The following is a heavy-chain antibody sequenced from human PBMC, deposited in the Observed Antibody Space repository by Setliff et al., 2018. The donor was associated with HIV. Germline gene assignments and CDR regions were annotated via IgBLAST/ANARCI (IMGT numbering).Heavy chain of an antibody. CDR2: VYYSGST. D-gene: IGHD6-19*01. J-gene: IGHJ4*02. V-gene: IGHV4-39*02. CDR3: ARSLLPSITVAGTIGY. CDR1: GVSTSSSSYY. Sequence: LSLTCTVSGVSTSSSSYYWGWIRQPPGKGLDWIGYVYYSGSTYYNPSLKSRLTISVDTSKNHFSLRLSSVTAADTVVYYCARSLLPSITVAGTIGYWGQGSLVTVSA.